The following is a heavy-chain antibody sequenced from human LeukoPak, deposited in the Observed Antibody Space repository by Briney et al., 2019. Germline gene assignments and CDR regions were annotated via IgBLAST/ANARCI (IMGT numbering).Heavy chain of an antibody. CDR2: ISSSSSYI. CDR1: GFTFSSYS. V-gene: IGHV3-21*01. J-gene: IGHJ4*02. CDR3: ARDALRYFDWFGPDY. Sequence: PGGSLRLSCAASGFTFSSYSMNWVRQAPGKGLEWVSSISSSSSYIYYADSVKGRFTISRDNAKNSLYLQMNSLRAEDTAVYYCARDALRYFDWFGPDYWGQGTLDTVSS. D-gene: IGHD3-9*01.